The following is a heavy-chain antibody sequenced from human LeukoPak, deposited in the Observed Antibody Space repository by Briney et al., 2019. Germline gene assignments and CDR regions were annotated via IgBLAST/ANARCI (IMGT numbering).Heavy chain of an antibody. D-gene: IGHD3-22*01. CDR2: LYIGGST. Sequence: GGSLRLSRAASGFTVSSNYMSWVRQAPGKGLEGVSVLYIGGSTYYADSVRGRFTISRDNSKNTLYLQMNSLRADDTAVYYCARSTRLFPWYFDYWGQGTLVTVSS. J-gene: IGHJ4*02. V-gene: IGHV3-53*01. CDR1: GFTVSSNY. CDR3: ARSTRLFPWYFDY.